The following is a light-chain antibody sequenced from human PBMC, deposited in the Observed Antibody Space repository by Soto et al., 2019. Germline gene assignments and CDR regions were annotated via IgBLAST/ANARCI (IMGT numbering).Light chain of an antibody. V-gene: IGLV1-44*01. CDR2: SNI. CDR1: SSNIGSNT. J-gene: IGLJ3*02. CDR3: AAWDDSLNGRV. Sequence: QLVLTQPPSASGTPGQRVTISCSGSSSNIGSNTVNWYQQLPGTAPKLLIYSNIQRPSGVPDRFSGSKSGTSASLAISGLQSEDEADYYCAAWDDSLNGRVFGGGTKLTVL.